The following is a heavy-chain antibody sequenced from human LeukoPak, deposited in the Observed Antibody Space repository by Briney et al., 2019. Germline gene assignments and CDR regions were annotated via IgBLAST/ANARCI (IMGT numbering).Heavy chain of an antibody. CDR1: GFTFSSYA. CDR3: AKDRLIAVAGT. CDR2: IGGSGRST. D-gene: IGHD6-19*01. J-gene: IGHJ4*02. V-gene: IGHV3-23*01. Sequence: PGGSLRLSCAASGFTFSSYAMNWVRQAPGKGLEWVSTIGGSGRSTYYADSVKGRFTISRDNSKNTLYLQMNSLRAEDTAVYYCAKDRLIAVAGTWGQGTLVTVSS.